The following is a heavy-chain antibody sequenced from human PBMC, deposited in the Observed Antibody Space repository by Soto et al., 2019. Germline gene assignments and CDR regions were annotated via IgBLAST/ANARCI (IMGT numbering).Heavy chain of an antibody. CDR2: IYYSGST. Sequence: QVQLQESGPGLVKPSQTLSLTCTVSGGSISSGGYYWSWIRQHPGKGLEWIGYIYYSGSTYYNPSLKSRVTISVDTAKNQCSLRLSSVTAADTAMYYFARVISARDAFDIWGQGTMVTVSS. V-gene: IGHV4-31*03. CDR3: ARVISARDAFDI. J-gene: IGHJ3*02. CDR1: GGSISSGGYY. D-gene: IGHD2-21*01.